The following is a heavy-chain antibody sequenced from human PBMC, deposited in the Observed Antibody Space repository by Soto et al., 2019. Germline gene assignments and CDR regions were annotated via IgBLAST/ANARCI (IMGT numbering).Heavy chain of an antibody. D-gene: IGHD2-21*02. Sequence: PGGSLRLSCAASGFPFSSYGMHWVRQAPGKGLEWVAVISYDGSNKYYADSVKGRFTISRDNSKNTLYLQMNSLRAEDTAVYYCAKDWMYCGGDCYVSDAFDIWGQGTMVTVSS. CDR2: ISYDGSNK. CDR1: GFPFSSYG. J-gene: IGHJ3*02. CDR3: AKDWMYCGGDCYVSDAFDI. V-gene: IGHV3-30*18.